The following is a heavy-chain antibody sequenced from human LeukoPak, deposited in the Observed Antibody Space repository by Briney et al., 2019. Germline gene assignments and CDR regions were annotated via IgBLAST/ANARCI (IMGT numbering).Heavy chain of an antibody. CDR1: GYSFTSYW. CDR3: ARHPGSGSYLPYFDY. V-gene: IGHV5-51*01. D-gene: IGHD1-26*01. Sequence: ESLKISCKGSGYSFTSYWIGWVRQMPGKGLEWMGIIYPGDSDTSYSPSFQGQVTISADKSISTAYLQWSSLKASDTAMYYCARHPGSGSYLPYFDYWGQGTLVTVSS. CDR2: IYPGDSDT. J-gene: IGHJ4*02.